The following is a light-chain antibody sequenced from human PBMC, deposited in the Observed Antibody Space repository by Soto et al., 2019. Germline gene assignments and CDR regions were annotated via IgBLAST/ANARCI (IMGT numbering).Light chain of an antibody. CDR2: GAS. J-gene: IGKJ1*01. Sequence: EIVMTQSPATLSVSPGERATLSCRARQSVSSNLAWYQQKPGQAPRLLIYGASTRATGIPARFSGSGSGTAFTLTISSLQSEDFAVYYCQQYNNWPKPFGQGTKVEI. V-gene: IGKV3-15*01. CDR3: QQYNNWPKP. CDR1: QSVSSN.